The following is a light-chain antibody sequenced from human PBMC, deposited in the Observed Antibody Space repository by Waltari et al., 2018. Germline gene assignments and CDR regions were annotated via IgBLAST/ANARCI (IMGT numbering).Light chain of an antibody. CDR2: LGS. CDR1: QSLLHSDGYNY. CDR3: MQALQTPT. J-gene: IGKJ1*01. Sequence: DIVMTQSPLSLPVTPGEPASISCRSSQSLLHSDGYNYLDWYLQRPGQSPQLLSYLGSNRASGVPDRFNGSGSGTDFTLKISRVEAEDVGVYYCMQALQTPTFGQGTKVEI. V-gene: IGKV2-28*01.